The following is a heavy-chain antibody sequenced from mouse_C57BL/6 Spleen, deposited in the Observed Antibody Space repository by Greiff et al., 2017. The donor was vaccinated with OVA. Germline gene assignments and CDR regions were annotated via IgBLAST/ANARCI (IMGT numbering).Heavy chain of an antibody. V-gene: IGHV1-39*01. Sequence: VQLQQSGPELVKPGASVKISCKASGYSFTDYNMNWVKPSNGKSLEWIGVLNPNYGTSSYNQQFKGKATLTVDQSSSTAYMQLNSLTSEDSAVDYCALSTTVVASPDYWGQGTTLTVSS. CDR1: GYSFTDYN. J-gene: IGHJ2*01. D-gene: IGHD1-1*01. CDR3: ALSTTVVASPDY. CDR2: LNPNYGTS.